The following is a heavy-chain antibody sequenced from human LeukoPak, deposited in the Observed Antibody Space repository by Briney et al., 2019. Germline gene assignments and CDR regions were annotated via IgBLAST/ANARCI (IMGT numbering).Heavy chain of an antibody. CDR2: MNPNSGNT. V-gene: IGHV1-8*01. CDR3: ATDRLYYYGSGSYLSDY. CDR1: GYTFTSYD. D-gene: IGHD3-10*01. Sequence: ASVKVPCKASGYTFTSYDINWVRQATGQGLEWMGWMNPNSGNTGYAQKFQGRVTMTRNTSISTAYMELSSLRSEDTAVYYCATDRLYYYGSGSYLSDYWGQGTLVTVSS. J-gene: IGHJ4*02.